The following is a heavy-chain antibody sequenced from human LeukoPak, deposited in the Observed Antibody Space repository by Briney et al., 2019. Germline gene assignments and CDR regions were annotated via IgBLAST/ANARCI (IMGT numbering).Heavy chain of an antibody. CDR3: AREGNDSSGYYYESWFDP. CDR1: GGSISSGSYY. J-gene: IGHJ5*02. CDR2: IYTSGST. V-gene: IGHV4-61*02. Sequence: SQTLSLTCTVSGGSISSGSYYWSWIRQPAGKGLEWIGRIYTSGSTNYNPSLKSRVTISVDTSKNQFSLKLSSVTAADTAVYYCAREGNDSSGYYYESWFDPWGQGTLVTVSS. D-gene: IGHD3-22*01.